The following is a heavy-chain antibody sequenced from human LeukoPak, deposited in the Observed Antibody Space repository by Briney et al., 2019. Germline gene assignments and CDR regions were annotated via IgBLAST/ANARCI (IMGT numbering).Heavy chain of an antibody. D-gene: IGHD7-27*01. V-gene: IGHV3-30*04. CDR2: ISYDGSNK. Sequence: PGRSLRLSCAASGFTFSSYAMHWVRQAPGKGLEWVAVISYDGSNKYYADSVKGRFTISRDNGKNSLYLQMNSLRAEDTAVYYCARDRHWAFDYWGQGTLVTVSS. CDR3: ARDRHWAFDY. CDR1: GFTFSSYA. J-gene: IGHJ4*02.